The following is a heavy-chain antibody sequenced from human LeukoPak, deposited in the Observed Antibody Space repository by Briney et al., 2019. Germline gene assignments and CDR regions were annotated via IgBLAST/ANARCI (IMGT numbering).Heavy chain of an antibody. V-gene: IGHV4-59*01. D-gene: IGHD2-15*01. CDR1: GGSISSYY. CDR3: ARWSGEVVVAATPWGFDP. Sequence: SETLSLTCTVSGGSISSYYWSWIRQPPGKGLEWIGYIYYSGSTNYNPSLKSRVTISVDTSKNQFSLKLSSVTAADTAVYYCARWSGEVVVAATPWGFDPWGQGTLVTVSS. CDR2: IYYSGST. J-gene: IGHJ5*02.